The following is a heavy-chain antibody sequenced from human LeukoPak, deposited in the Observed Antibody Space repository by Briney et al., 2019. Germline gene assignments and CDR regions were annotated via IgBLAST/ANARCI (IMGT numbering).Heavy chain of an antibody. CDR2: ISSSSTNI. CDR3: VRELHYYDGSGYYY. D-gene: IGHD3-22*01. V-gene: IGHV3-48*02. CDR1: GFTFSSYS. Sequence: GGSLRLSCAASGFTFSSYSMNWVRQAPGKGLEWVSYISSSSTNIYYTDSVKGRFTISRDNAKNSLYLQMNSLRDEDTAVYYCVRELHYYDGSGYYYWGQGTLVTVSS. J-gene: IGHJ4*02.